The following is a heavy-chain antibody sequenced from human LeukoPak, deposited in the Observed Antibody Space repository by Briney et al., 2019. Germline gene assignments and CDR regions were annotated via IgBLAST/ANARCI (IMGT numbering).Heavy chain of an antibody. CDR2: ISGSGGST. D-gene: IGHD4-17*01. CDR3: AKDPFDENDHGDYEPFDY. J-gene: IGHJ4*02. CDR1: GFTFSSYA. V-gene: IGHV3-23*01. Sequence: GGSLRLSCAASGFTFSSYAMSWVRQAPGKGLEWVSAISGSGGSTYYADSVKGRFTISRDNSKNTLYLQMNSLRAEDTAVYYCAKDPFDENDHGDYEPFDYWGQGTLVTVSS.